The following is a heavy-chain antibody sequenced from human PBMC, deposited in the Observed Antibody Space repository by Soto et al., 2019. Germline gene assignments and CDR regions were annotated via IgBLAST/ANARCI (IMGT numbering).Heavy chain of an antibody. CDR2: ITYDGANG. Sequence: PGGFLRLSCLASGFIFRSYAMHWVRQAPGKGLEWVAVITYDGANGYYADSVRGRFAISRDNSKSTLFLQMNSLRPEDTAVYYCARAFSGSYPNFDYWGQGTLVTVSS. CDR3: ARAFSGSYPNFDY. D-gene: IGHD1-26*01. V-gene: IGHV3-30*09. J-gene: IGHJ4*02. CDR1: GFIFRSYA.